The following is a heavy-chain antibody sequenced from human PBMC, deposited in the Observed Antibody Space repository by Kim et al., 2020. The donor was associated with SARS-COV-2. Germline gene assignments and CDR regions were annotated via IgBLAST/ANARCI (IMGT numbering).Heavy chain of an antibody. CDR1: GGSFSGYY. D-gene: IGHD4-17*01. CDR2: INHSGST. Sequence: SETLSLTCAVYGGSFSGYYWSWIRQPPGKGLEWIGEINHSGSTNYNPSLKSRVTISVDTSKNQFSLKLSSVTVADTAVCYCARAGYGGNSLGYWGQGTLVTVSS. J-gene: IGHJ4*02. CDR3: ARAGYGGNSLGY. V-gene: IGHV4-34*01.